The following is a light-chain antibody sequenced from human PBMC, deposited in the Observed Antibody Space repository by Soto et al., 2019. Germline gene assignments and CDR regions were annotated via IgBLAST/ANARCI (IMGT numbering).Light chain of an antibody. CDR3: AAWDDTLNGWV. CDR2: SNN. J-gene: IGLJ3*02. Sequence: QSVLTQPPSASGTPGLRVTISCSGSRSSIGSNTVSWYQQLPGTAPTLLIYSNNQRPSGVPDRISGSKSGTSASLAISGLQSEDEADYYCAAWDDTLNGWVFGGGTKLTVL. CDR1: RSSIGSNT. V-gene: IGLV1-44*01.